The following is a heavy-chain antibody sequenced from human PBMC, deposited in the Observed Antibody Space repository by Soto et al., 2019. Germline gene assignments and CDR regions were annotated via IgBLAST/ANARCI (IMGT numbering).Heavy chain of an antibody. D-gene: IGHD2-2*01. V-gene: IGHV3-48*03. CDR1: GFTFSSYE. CDR2: ISSSGSTI. CDR3: ARHGIVVVPAAMRYYYGMDV. Sequence: SLRLSCAASGFTFSSYEMNWVRQAPGKGLEWVSYISSSGSTIYYADSVKGRFTISRDNAKNSLYLQMDSLRAEDTAVYYCARHGIVVVPAAMRYYYGMDVWGQGTTVTVSS. J-gene: IGHJ6*02.